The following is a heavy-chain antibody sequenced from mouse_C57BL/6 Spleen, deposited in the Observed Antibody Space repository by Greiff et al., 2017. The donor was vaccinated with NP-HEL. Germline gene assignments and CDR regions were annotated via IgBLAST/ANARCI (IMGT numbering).Heavy chain of an antibody. CDR3: ARGYDGYYAMDY. J-gene: IGHJ4*01. Sequence: EVQLVESGAELVKPGASVKIPCKASGYTFTDYNMDWVKQSHGKSLEWIGDINPNNGGTIYNQKFKGKATLTVDKSSSTAYMELRSLTSEDTAVYYCARGYDGYYAMDYWGQGTSVTVSS. D-gene: IGHD2-3*01. CDR1: GYTFTDYN. CDR2: INPNNGGT. V-gene: IGHV1-18*01.